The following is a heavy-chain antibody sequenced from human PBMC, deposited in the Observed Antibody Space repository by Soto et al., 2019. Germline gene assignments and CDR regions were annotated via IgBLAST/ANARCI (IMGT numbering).Heavy chain of an antibody. D-gene: IGHD3-16*01. CDR1: GFTFDDYA. V-gene: IGHV3-9*01. CDR2: ISWNSGSI. CDR3: AKDRRSWGSPPDDAFDI. Sequence: DVQLVESGGGLVQPGRSLRLSCAASGFTFDDYAMHWVRQAPGKGLEWVSGISWNSGSIGYADSVKGRFTISRDNAKNSLYLQMNSLRAEDTALYYCAKDRRSWGSPPDDAFDIWGQGTMVTVSS. J-gene: IGHJ3*02.